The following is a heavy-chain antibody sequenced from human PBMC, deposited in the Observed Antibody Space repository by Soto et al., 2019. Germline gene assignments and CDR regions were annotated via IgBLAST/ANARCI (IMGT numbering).Heavy chain of an antibody. Sequence: SLTCTVCGGSINDYYWSWIRQPQGKGLEWIGYDYYSGTTNYNPSLNSRVTIPVDTSKKQISLKLSAVTAADTAEYTWARHGGRRDSNYWFSIFDYWGQGTLVTSSS. J-gene: IGHJ4*02. CDR2: DYYSGTT. CDR1: GGSINDYY. CDR3: ARHGGRRDSNYWFSIFDY. V-gene: IGHV4-59*08. D-gene: IGHD2-8*02.